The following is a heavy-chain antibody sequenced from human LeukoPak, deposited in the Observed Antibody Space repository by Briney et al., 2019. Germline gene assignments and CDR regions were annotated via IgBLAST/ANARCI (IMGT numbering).Heavy chain of an antibody. V-gene: IGHV4-61*02. CDR1: GGSISSGDYY. CDR3: ASYDPSRTDAFDI. Sequence: SETLSLTCTVSGGSISSGDYYWSWVRQPAGKGLEWIGRIYTSGSTNYNPSLKSRVTMSVDTSKNQFSLKLSSVTAADTAVYYCASYDPSRTDAFDIWGQGTMVTVSS. CDR2: IYTSGST. D-gene: IGHD3-16*01. J-gene: IGHJ3*02.